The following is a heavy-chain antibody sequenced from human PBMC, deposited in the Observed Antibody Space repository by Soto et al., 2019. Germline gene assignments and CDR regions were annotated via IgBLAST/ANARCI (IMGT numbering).Heavy chain of an antibody. V-gene: IGHV4-4*08. D-gene: IGHD3-10*01. CDR2: MYHSGTT. CDR1: GASISSYY. CDR3: ARYYGSGSYTPIDY. J-gene: IGHJ4*02. Sequence: SETLSLTCTVSGASISSYYWGWIRQPPGKGLEWIGHMYHSGTTNYNSSLKSRVTISVDTSKNQFSLKLSSVTAADTAVYYCARYYGSGSYTPIDYWGQGTLVTVSS.